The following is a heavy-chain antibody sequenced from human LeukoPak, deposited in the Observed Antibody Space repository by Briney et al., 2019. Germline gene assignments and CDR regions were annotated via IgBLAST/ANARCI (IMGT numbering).Heavy chain of an antibody. J-gene: IGHJ6*02. D-gene: IGHD3-16*01. Sequence: GGSLRLSSAATGFTFWSYGMPWVRQAPGKGLEWVAVVSYDGSNKNYADSVKGRFTISRDNSKNTLYLQLNSLRVEDTAVHYCAKDRRMMSSYYGMDVWGQGTTVTVSS. V-gene: IGHV3-30*18. CDR2: VSYDGSNK. CDR3: AKDRRMMSSYYGMDV. CDR1: GFTFWSYG.